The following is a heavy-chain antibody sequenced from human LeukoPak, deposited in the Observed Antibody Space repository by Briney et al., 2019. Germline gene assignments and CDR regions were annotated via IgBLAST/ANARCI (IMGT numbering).Heavy chain of an antibody. CDR3: ARGGGAYVGFAY. CDR1: GFTFSIYA. CDR2: ISYDGSNK. Sequence: GGSLRLSCAASGFTFSIYAMHWVRQAPGKGLEWVAVISYDGSNKYYADPVKGRFTISRDNAKNSLYLQMNSLRAEDPALYHCARGGGAYVGFAYWGQGPLVTVYS. V-gene: IGHV3-30-3*01. D-gene: IGHD5-12*01. J-gene: IGHJ4*02.